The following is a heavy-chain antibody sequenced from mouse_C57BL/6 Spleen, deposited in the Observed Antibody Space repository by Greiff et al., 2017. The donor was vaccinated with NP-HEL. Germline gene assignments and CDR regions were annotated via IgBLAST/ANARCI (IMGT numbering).Heavy chain of an antibody. CDR2: ISYDGSN. V-gene: IGHV3-6*01. CDR1: GYSITSGYY. Sequence: EVKLQESGPGLVKPSQSLSLTCSVTGYSITSGYYWNWIRQFPGNKLEWMGYISYDGSNNYNPSLKNRISITRDTSKNQFFLKLNSVTTEDTATYYCARDAGTGFAYWGQGTLVTVSA. D-gene: IGHD4-1*01. CDR3: ARDAGTGFAY. J-gene: IGHJ3*01.